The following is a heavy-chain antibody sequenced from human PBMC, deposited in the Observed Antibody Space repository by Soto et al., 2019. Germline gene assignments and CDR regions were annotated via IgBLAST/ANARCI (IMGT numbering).Heavy chain of an antibody. CDR3: ARAEKGYCSSTSCYGYYYYYMDV. CDR1: GFTFSSYI. Sequence: TGGSLRLPCAASGFTFSSYIMNWVRQAPGKGLERVSSISSSSSYIYYADSVKGQFTISRDNAKNSLYLQMNSLRAEDTAVYYCARAEKGYCSSTSCYGYYYYYMDVWGKGTTVTVSS. J-gene: IGHJ6*03. D-gene: IGHD2-2*01. CDR2: ISSSSSYI. V-gene: IGHV3-21*01.